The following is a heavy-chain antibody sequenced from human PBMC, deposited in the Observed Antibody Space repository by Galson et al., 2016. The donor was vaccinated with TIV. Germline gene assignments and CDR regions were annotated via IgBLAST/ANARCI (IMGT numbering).Heavy chain of an antibody. Sequence: SVKVSCKASGYTFTTYGTHWVRQAPGHRLEWMGWINAGDGSTKHSQNFQGRLSITTDTSATTAYMELSSLRSEDTAVYFCARGSSWSPFYGMDVWGQGTTVIVSS. CDR3: ARGSSWSPFYGMDV. D-gene: IGHD6-13*01. CDR1: GYTFTTYG. J-gene: IGHJ6*02. CDR2: INAGDGST. V-gene: IGHV1-3*01.